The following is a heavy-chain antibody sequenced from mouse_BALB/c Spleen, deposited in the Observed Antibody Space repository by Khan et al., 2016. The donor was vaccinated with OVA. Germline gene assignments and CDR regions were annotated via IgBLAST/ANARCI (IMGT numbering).Heavy chain of an antibody. Sequence: EVQLQESGPGLVKPSQSLSLTCTVTGYSITSDYAWNWIRQSPGNKLEWMGYINYSGRTSYNPSLKSRISMTRDPSKNQFFLQLNSVTTEDTATYSWARGYWFFDFWGAGTTVTVSS. CDR1: GYSITSDYA. CDR3: ARGYWFFDF. CDR2: INYSGRT. V-gene: IGHV3-2*02. J-gene: IGHJ1*01.